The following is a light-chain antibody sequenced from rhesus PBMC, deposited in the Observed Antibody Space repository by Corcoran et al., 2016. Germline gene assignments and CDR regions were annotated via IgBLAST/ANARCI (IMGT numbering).Light chain of an antibody. CDR1: QGISSW. Sequence: DIQMTQSPSSLSASVGDTVTITCRASQGISSWLAWYQQKPGNAPKLLIYKASSLQSGVPSRFRGSGSGTDFTLNISSLQSEDFATYYCQQYSSGPLTCGGGTKVELK. CDR2: KAS. CDR3: QQYSSGPLT. J-gene: IGKJ4*01. V-gene: IGKV1-22*01.